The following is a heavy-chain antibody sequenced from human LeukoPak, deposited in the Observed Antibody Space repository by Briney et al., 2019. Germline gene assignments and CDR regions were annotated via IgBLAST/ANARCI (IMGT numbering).Heavy chain of an antibody. J-gene: IGHJ3*02. V-gene: IGHV5-51*01. Sequence: GESLKFSCKGSGYSFTSYWIGWVRQMPGKGLEWMGIIYPGDSDARYSPSFQGQVTISAGKSISTAYLLWSSLTASDTAMYYCARTQGASYSNYGGSFDASYIWGQGTMVTVSS. D-gene: IGHD4-11*01. CDR3: ARTQGASYSNYGGSFDASYI. CDR2: IYPGDSDA. CDR1: GYSFTSYW.